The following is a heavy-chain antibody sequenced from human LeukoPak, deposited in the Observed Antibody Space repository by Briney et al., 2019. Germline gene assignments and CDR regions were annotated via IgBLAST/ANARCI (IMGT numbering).Heavy chain of an antibody. Sequence: ASVKVSCTPSGYTFTTYHINWVRQASGQGLEWLGWMNPYSGDRGYAQRFQGRLSITSDTSISTAYMELGSLKSDDTAVYFCARTTSLTASGYDCWGQGTLVTVSS. CDR3: ARTTSLTASGYDC. CDR1: GYTFTTYH. J-gene: IGHJ4*02. V-gene: IGHV1-8*03. D-gene: IGHD4-17*01. CDR2: MNPYSGDR.